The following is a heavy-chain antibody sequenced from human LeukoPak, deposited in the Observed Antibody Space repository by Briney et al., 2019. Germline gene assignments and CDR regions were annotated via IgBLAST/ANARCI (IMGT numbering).Heavy chain of an antibody. J-gene: IGHJ6*02. Sequence: PSETLSLTCTVSGGSIGSYYWSWIRQPPGKGLEWIGYIYYSGSTNYNPSLKSRVTMSIDTSKNQFSLKLSSVTAADTAVYYCARDFRGNYGSRGMDVWGQGTTVTVSS. D-gene: IGHD1-26*01. CDR3: ARDFRGNYGSRGMDV. V-gene: IGHV4-59*01. CDR2: IYYSGST. CDR1: GGSIGSYY.